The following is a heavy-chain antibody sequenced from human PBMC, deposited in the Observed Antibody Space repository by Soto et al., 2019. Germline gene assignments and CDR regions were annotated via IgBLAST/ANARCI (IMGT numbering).Heavy chain of an antibody. Sequence: GGSLRLSCAASGFTFSSYSMNWVRQAPGKGLEWVSYISSSSSTIYYADSVKGRFTISRDNAKNSLYLQMNSLRDEDTAVYYCARAHYGSGSYYNWFDPWGQGTLVTVSS. J-gene: IGHJ5*02. CDR1: GFTFSSYS. D-gene: IGHD3-10*01. CDR3: ARAHYGSGSYYNWFDP. CDR2: ISSSSSTI. V-gene: IGHV3-48*02.